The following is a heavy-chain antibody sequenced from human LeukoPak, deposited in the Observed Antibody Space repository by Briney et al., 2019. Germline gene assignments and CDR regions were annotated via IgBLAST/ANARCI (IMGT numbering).Heavy chain of an antibody. Sequence: GGSLRLSCAASGFTFSSYGMHWVRQAPGKGLEWVAVISYDGSNKYYADSVKGRFTISRDNSKNTLYLQMNSLRAEDTAVYYCASSLVELWYTLTLGAFDIWGQGTMVTVSS. V-gene: IGHV3-30*03. CDR2: ISYDGSNK. CDR1: GFTFSSYG. CDR3: ASSLVELWYTLTLGAFDI. D-gene: IGHD2-21*01. J-gene: IGHJ3*02.